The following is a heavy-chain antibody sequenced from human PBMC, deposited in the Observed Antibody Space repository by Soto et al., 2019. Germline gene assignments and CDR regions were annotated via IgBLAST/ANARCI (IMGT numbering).Heavy chain of an antibody. D-gene: IGHD2-2*01. Sequence: EVQLVESGGGLVQPGGSLRLSFAASGFTFISYWMSWVGQAPGKGLEWVANIKQDGSEKYYVDSVKGRFTISRDNAKNSLYLQMNSLRAEDTAVYYCARPISRYCSSTSCSLGAFDIWGQGTMVTVSS. CDR3: ARPISRYCSSTSCSLGAFDI. CDR2: IKQDGSEK. J-gene: IGHJ3*02. CDR1: GFTFISYW. V-gene: IGHV3-7*01.